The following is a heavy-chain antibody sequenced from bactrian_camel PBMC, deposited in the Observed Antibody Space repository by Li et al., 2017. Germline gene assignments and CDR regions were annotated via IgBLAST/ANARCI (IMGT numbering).Heavy chain of an antibody. Sequence: HVQLVESGGGSVQPGESLRLSCVISGATRKSDCLGWFRPAPGKERESVAVIYAGSTPFYADSVKGRFTISHENANNTVYLQMDNLRPEDTAMYYCAAARIGFPSLARYLYNYWGPGTQVTVS. CDR3: AAARIGFPSLARYLYNY. V-gene: IGHV3S53*01. D-gene: IGHD5*01. CDR2: IYAGSTP. J-gene: IGHJ4*01. CDR1: GATRKSDC.